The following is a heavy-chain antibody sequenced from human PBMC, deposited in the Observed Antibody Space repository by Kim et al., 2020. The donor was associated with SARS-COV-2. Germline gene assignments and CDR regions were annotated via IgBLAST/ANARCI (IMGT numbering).Heavy chain of an antibody. J-gene: IGHJ4*02. CDR2: IDPSDSYT. CDR1: GYTFSNYW. CDR3: TRHALPRDSSGYFYV. D-gene: IGHD3-22*01. Sequence: GESLKISCKTFGYTFSNYWISWVRQVPGKGLEWMGRIDPSDSYTDYSQSLQGHVTISIDESIKTAYVQWSSLRASDTGIYYCTRHALPRDSSGYFYVWGQGTPVTVAS. V-gene: IGHV5-10-1*01.